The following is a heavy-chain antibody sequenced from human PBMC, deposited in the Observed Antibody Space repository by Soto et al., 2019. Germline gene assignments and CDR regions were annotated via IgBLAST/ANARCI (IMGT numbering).Heavy chain of an antibody. D-gene: IGHD3-9*01. Sequence: QLQLQESGPGLVKPSETLSLTCSVSGDSINSDKYYWGWIRQPPGKGLEWIGSIYFRGNTYYNQSLQTRVTISLDKSKSQFSLKLNSVTAADSAVYFCGRLEGLATISYYFDFWGQGALVTVSS. CDR1: GDSINSDKYY. V-gene: IGHV4-39*01. CDR3: GRLEGLATISYYFDF. CDR2: IYFRGNT. J-gene: IGHJ4*02.